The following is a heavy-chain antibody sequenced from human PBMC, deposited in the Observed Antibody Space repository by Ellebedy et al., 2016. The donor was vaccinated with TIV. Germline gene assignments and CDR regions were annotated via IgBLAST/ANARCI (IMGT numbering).Heavy chain of an antibody. CDR2: IYYSGTT. CDR1: GGSISSSSYY. Sequence: MPSETLSLTCTVSGGSISSSSYYWGWIRQPPGKGLEWIGSIYYSGTTYYNPSLKSRVTISVDTSKNQFSLKLSSLTAAETAVYYCARHGLSGIPAVDYWGQGTLVTVSS. D-gene: IGHD3-10*01. CDR3: ARHGLSGIPAVDY. J-gene: IGHJ4*02. V-gene: IGHV4-39*01.